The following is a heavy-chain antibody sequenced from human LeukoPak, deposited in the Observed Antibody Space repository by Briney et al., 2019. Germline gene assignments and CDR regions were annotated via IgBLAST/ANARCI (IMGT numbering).Heavy chain of an antibody. CDR2: IKQDGSGK. V-gene: IGHV3-7*01. J-gene: IGHJ4*02. CDR1: GFTFSSYW. CDR3: ARGKDYDFWSGYQAGFDY. D-gene: IGHD3-3*01. Sequence: PGGSLRLSCAAFGFTFSSYWMSWVRQAPGKGLEWVANIKQDGSGKYYVDSVKGRFTISRDNAKNSLYLQMSSLRAEDTAVYYCARGKDYDFWSGYQAGFDYWGQGTLVTVSS.